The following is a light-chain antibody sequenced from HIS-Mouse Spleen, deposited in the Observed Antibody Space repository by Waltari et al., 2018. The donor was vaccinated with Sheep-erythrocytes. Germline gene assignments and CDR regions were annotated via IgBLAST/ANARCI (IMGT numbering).Light chain of an antibody. V-gene: IGKV1-39*01. Sequence: DIQMTQSPSSLSASVGDRVPITCQASQSISSYLNWYQQKPGNAHKLLIYAASSLQSGVPSRFSGSGSGTDFTLTISSLQPEDFATYYCQQSYSTPRTFGQGTKVEIK. CDR1: QSISSY. J-gene: IGKJ1*01. CDR3: QQSYSTPRT. CDR2: AAS.